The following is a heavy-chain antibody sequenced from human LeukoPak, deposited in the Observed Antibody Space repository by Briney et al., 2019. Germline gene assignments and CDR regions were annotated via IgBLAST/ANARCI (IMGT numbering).Heavy chain of an antibody. CDR2: IFYTGST. V-gene: IGHV4-59*12. D-gene: IGHD6-6*01. CDR3: ASRTPSIAALLGYYYMDV. Sequence: SETLSLTCTVSGGSISSYYWSWIRQPPGKGLEWIGYIFYTGSTNYNPSLKSRVTISVLTSKNRFSLKLSSLTAADTAVYYCASRTPSIAALLGYYYMDVWGKGTTVTVSS. J-gene: IGHJ6*03. CDR1: GGSISSYY.